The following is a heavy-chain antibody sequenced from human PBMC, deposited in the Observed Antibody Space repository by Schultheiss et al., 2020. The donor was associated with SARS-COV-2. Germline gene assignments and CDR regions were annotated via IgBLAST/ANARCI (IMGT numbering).Heavy chain of an antibody. CDR1: GYTFTSYG. CDR3: AKDLRYSSSWAYYYYGMDV. V-gene: IGHV1-2*04. J-gene: IGHJ6*02. Sequence: ASVKVSCKASGYTFTSYGISWVRQATGQGLEWMGWINPNSGGTNSAQKFQGWVTMTRDTSISTAYMELSGLRSDDTAVYYCAKDLRYSSSWAYYYYGMDVWGQGTTVTVSS. D-gene: IGHD6-13*01. CDR2: INPNSGGT.